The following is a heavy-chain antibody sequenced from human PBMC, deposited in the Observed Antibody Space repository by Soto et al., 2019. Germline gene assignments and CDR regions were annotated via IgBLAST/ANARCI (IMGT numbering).Heavy chain of an antibody. D-gene: IGHD4-17*01. V-gene: IGHV4-59*01. CDR2: IYYSGST. J-gene: IGHJ4*02. CDR1: GGSISPYY. Sequence: SETLSLTCTVSGGSISPYYWSWIRQPPGKGLEWIGYIYYSGSTNYNPSLKSRVTISVDTSKNQFSLKLSSVTAADTAVYYCARGRNDYGDYGGFDYWGQGTLVTVSS. CDR3: ARGRNDYGDYGGFDY.